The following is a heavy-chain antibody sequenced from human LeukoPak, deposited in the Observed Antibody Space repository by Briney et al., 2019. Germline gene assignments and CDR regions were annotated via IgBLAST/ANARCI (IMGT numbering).Heavy chain of an antibody. CDR1: GGSISSSSYY. CDR2: IYYSGST. CDR3: ARKLGTDFDY. J-gene: IGHJ4*02. D-gene: IGHD1-7*01. V-gene: IGHV4-39*01. Sequence: SETLSLTCTVSGGSISSSSYYWGWIRRPPGKGLEWIGSIYYSGSTYYNPSLKSRVTISVDTSKNQFSLKLSSVTAADTAVYYCARKLGTDFDYWGQGTLVTVSS.